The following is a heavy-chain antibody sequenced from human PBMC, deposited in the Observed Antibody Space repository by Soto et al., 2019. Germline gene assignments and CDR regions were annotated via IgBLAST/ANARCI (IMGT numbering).Heavy chain of an antibody. Sequence: QSGGSLRLSCAASGFTFSSYTMHWVRQAPGKGLEWVASISYAGSNTFYVDSVRGRFTISRDNSENTLYLQMHSLKTEDTAVYYCAREPYDGYNGNTFDYWGQGTLVTVSS. CDR2: ISYAGSNT. J-gene: IGHJ4*02. D-gene: IGHD3-16*01. CDR3: AREPYDGYNGNTFDY. V-gene: IGHV3-30-3*01. CDR1: GFTFSSYT.